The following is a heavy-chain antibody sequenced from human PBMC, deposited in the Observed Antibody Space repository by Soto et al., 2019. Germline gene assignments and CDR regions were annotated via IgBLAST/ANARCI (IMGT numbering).Heavy chain of an antibody. CDR3: TTAVGDYGDYYYYGMDV. J-gene: IGHJ6*02. Sequence: EVQLVESGGGLVKPGGSLRLSCAASGFTFSNAWMSWVRQAPGKGLEWVGRIKSKTDGGTTDYAAPVKGRFTISRDDSKNTLYLQMNSLKTEDTAVYYCTTAVGDYGDYYYYGMDVWGQGTTVTVSS. CDR2: IKSKTDGGTT. V-gene: IGHV3-15*01. D-gene: IGHD4-17*01. CDR1: GFTFSNAW.